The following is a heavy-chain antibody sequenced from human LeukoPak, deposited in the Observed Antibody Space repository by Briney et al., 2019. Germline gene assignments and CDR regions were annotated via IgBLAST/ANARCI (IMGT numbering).Heavy chain of an antibody. CDR2: INPNSGGT. Sequence: ASVKVSCKASGYTFTGYYMHWVRQAPGQGPEWMGRINPNSGGTNYAQKFQGRVTMTRDTSISTAYMELSRLRSDDTAVYYCARVMGQYYYYYMDVWGKGTTVTVSS. CDR1: GYTFTGYY. CDR3: ARVMGQYYYYYMDV. J-gene: IGHJ6*03. V-gene: IGHV1-2*06. D-gene: IGHD2-8*01.